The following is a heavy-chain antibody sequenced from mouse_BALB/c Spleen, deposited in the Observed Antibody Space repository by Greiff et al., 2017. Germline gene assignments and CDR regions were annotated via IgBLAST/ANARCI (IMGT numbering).Heavy chain of an antibody. Sequence: EVQGVESGGGLVKPGGSLKLSCAASGFTFSSYAMSWVRQSPEKRLEWVAEISSGGRYTYYPDTVTGRFTISRDNAKNTLYLEMSSLRSEDTAMYYCARDQGYGNYDYWGQGTTLTVSS. CDR1: GFTFSSYA. D-gene: IGHD2-10*02. V-gene: IGHV5-9-4*01. CDR3: ARDQGYGNYDY. CDR2: ISSGGRYT. J-gene: IGHJ2*01.